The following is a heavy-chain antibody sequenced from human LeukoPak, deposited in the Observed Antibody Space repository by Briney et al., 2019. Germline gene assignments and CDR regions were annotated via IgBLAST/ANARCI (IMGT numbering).Heavy chain of an antibody. V-gene: IGHV3-30*02. CDR3: AKDSSVYYYDSRNFDY. CDR1: GFTFSRYG. CDR2: IQTDGSTK. J-gene: IGHJ4*02. D-gene: IGHD3-22*01. Sequence: GGSLRLSCVSSGFTFSRYGIHWVRQDPGKGLEWVSFIQTDGSTKYYSDSVKGRFTISRDNPKNTVYLQMNSLRAEDTAVYYCAKDSSVYYYDSRNFDYWGQGTLVTVSS.